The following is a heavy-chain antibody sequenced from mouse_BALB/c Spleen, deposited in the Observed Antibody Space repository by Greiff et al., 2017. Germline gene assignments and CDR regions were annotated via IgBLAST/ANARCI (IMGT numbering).Heavy chain of an antibody. Sequence: QVQLKESGPGLVAPSQSLSITCTVSGFSLTGYGVNWVRQPPGKGLEWLGMIWGDGSTDYNSALKSRLSISKDNSKSQVFLKMNSLQTDDTARYYCAREGYYRYEGYAMDYWGQGTSVTVSS. D-gene: IGHD2-14*01. CDR2: IWGDGST. J-gene: IGHJ4*01. CDR1: GFSLTGYG. CDR3: AREGYYRYEGYAMDY. V-gene: IGHV2-6-7*01.